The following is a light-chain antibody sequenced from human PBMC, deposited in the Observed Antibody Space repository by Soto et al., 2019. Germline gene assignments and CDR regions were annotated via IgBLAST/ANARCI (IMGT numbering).Light chain of an antibody. CDR3: QQYGNSRWT. Sequence: EIVLTQSPDTLSLSPGERATLSCRASQSVSSSYLAWYQQTPGQAPRLLIYVTSNMAPGIPDRFSGSGSGTDFTLTISRLEPEDFAVYYCQQYGNSRWTFGQGTKVEIK. CDR2: VTS. J-gene: IGKJ1*01. V-gene: IGKV3-20*01. CDR1: QSVSSSY.